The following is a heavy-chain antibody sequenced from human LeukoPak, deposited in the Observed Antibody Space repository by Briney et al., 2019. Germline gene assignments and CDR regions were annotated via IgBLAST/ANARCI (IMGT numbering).Heavy chain of an antibody. D-gene: IGHD6-13*01. CDR3: ARGIAAAGTPLPLYNYYYYYMDV. V-gene: IGHV1-46*01. Sequence: ASVKVSCKASGYTFTSYYMHWVRQAPGQGLEWMGIINPSGGSTSYAQKFQGRVTMTRDTSTSTVYMELSSLRSEDTAVYYCARGIAAAGTPLPLYNYYYYYMDVWGKGTTVTVSS. CDR1: GYTFTSYY. CDR2: INPSGGST. J-gene: IGHJ6*03.